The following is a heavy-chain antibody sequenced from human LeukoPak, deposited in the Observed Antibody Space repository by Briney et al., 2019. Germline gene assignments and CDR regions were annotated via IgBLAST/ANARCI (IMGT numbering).Heavy chain of an antibody. D-gene: IGHD3-10*01. CDR2: IYSGGST. CDR3: ARGILYYGSGSYYGY. Sequence: PGGSLRLSCAASGFTVSSNYMSWVRQAPGKGLEWVSVIYSGGSTYYADSVKGRFTISRDNSKNTLYLQMNSLRAEDTAVYYCARGILYYGSGSYYGYWGQGTLVTVSS. V-gene: IGHV3-53*05. J-gene: IGHJ4*02. CDR1: GFTVSSNY.